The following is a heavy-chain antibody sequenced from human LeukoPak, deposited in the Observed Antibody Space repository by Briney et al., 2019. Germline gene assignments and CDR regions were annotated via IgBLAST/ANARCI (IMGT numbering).Heavy chain of an antibody. J-gene: IGHJ6*03. D-gene: IGHD4-11*01. Sequence: SVKVPCKASGGTFSSYAISWVRQAPGQGLEWMGGIIPIFGTANYAQKFQGRVTITTDESTSTAYMELSSLRSEDTAVYYCARQPVTRGYYYYYMDVWGKGTTVTVSS. V-gene: IGHV1-69*05. CDR2: IIPIFGTA. CDR3: ARQPVTRGYYYYYMDV. CDR1: GGTFSSYA.